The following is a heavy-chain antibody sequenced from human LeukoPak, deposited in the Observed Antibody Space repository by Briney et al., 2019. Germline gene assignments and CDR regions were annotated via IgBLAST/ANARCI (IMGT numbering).Heavy chain of an antibody. J-gene: IGHJ4*02. D-gene: IGHD2-2*01. CDR3: ARWATPKQGYCSSTSCSGFDY. Sequence: PGGSLRLSCAASGFTFGSYSMHWVRQAPGKGLEWVSYISSSSSTIYYADSVKGRFTISRDNAKNSLYLQMNSLRAEDTAVYYCARWATPKQGYCSSTSCSGFDYWGQGTLVTVSS. CDR2: ISSSSSTI. V-gene: IGHV3-48*04. CDR1: GFTFGSYS.